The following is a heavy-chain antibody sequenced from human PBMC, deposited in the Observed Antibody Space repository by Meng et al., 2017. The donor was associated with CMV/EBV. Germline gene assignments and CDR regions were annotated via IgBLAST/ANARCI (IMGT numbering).Heavy chain of an antibody. V-gene: IGHV3-11*04. D-gene: IGHD6-6*01. Sequence: GESLKISCAASGFTFSDYYTSWIRQAPGKGLEWVSYISSSGSTIYYADSVKGRFTISRDNAKNSLYLQMNSLRAEDTAVYYCARALVRTSPPDYWGQGTLVTVSS. J-gene: IGHJ4*02. CDR3: ARALVRTSPPDY. CDR2: ISSSGSTI. CDR1: GFTFSDYY.